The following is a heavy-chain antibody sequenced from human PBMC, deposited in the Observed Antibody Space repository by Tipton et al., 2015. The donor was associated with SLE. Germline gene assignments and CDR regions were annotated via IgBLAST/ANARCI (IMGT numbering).Heavy chain of an antibody. CDR1: GGSISSHF. CDR2: MYYSGST. V-gene: IGHV4-59*03. D-gene: IGHD2-15*01. Sequence: TLSLTCTVSGGSISSHFWTWIRQPPGKGLEWIGYMYYSGSTKYNPSLKSRVTISGDTSRTQFSLKLTSVTAADRAVYYCASLSATRYDLYGMDVWGPGTTVTVSS. CDR3: ASLSATRYDLYGMDV. J-gene: IGHJ6*02.